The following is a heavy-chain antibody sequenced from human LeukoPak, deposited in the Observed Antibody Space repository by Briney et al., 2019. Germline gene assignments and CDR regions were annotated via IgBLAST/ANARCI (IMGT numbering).Heavy chain of an antibody. Sequence: SETLSLTCTVSGGSISNYYGSWLRQPPGKGLEWIGYIYYSGSTYYNPSLRSRVTISVDTSKNQFSLNLNSVTAADTAVYYCARALSGTYGLFQHWGQGTLVTVSS. V-gene: IGHV4-59*01. CDR3: ARALSGTYGLFQH. CDR2: IYYSGST. CDR1: GGSISNYY. J-gene: IGHJ1*01. D-gene: IGHD1-26*01.